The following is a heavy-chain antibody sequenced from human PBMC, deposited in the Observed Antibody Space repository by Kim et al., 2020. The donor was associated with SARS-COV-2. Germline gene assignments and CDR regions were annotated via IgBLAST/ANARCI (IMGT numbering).Heavy chain of an antibody. D-gene: IGHD2-21*01. Sequence: YVDSVKGPFTISRDNAKNSLYLQMNSLRAEDTAVYYCARDGATGLTTALWYWGQGTLVTVSS. V-gene: IGHV3-7*03. J-gene: IGHJ4*02. CDR3: ARDGATGLTTALWY.